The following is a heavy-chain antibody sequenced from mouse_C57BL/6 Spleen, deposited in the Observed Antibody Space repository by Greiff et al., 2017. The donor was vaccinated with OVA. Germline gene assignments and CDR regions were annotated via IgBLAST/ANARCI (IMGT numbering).Heavy chain of an antibody. Sequence: QVHVKQPGAELVKPGASVKLSCKASGYTFTSYWMHWVKQRPGQGLEWIGMIHPNSGSTNYNEKFKSKATLTVDKSSSTAYMQLSSLTSEDSAVYYCARSFYYGSSLDYWGQGTTLTVSS. D-gene: IGHD1-1*01. CDR3: ARSFYYGSSLDY. J-gene: IGHJ2*01. V-gene: IGHV1-64*01. CDR2: IHPNSGST. CDR1: GYTFTSYW.